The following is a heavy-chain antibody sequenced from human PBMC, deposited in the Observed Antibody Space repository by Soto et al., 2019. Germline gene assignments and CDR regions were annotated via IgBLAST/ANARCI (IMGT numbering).Heavy chain of an antibody. CDR3: ALVIMGWALGPFDY. CDR2: INSYGSST. J-gene: IGHJ4*02. Sequence: EVQLVESGGGLVQPGGSLRLSCAASGFTFSSYWMHWVRQAPGKGLVWVSRINSYGSSTSYADSVKGRFTISRDKSKNPLYLQINSLRAEDTAVYYCALVIMGWALGPFDYWGQGSLLTVS. V-gene: IGHV3-74*01. CDR1: GFTFSSYW. D-gene: IGHD1-26*01.